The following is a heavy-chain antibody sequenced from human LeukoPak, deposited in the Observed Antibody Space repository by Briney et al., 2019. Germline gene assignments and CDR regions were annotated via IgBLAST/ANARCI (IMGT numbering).Heavy chain of an antibody. CDR3: ARTRLTTVTTPFDY. D-gene: IGHD4-11*01. CDR1: GGSISSYY. CDR2: IYYSGST. J-gene: IGHJ4*02. V-gene: IGHV4-59*01. Sequence: SETLSLTCTVSGGSISSYYWSWLRQPPGKGLEGIGYIYYSGSTNYNPSLKSRVTISVDTSKNQFSLKLSSVTAADTAVYYCARTRLTTVTTPFDYWGQGTLVTVSS.